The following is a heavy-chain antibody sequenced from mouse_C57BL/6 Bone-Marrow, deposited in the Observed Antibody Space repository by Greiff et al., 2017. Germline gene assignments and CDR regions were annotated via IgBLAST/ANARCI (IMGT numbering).Heavy chain of an antibody. Sequence: EVKVVESGGGLVKPGGSLKLSCAASGFTFSDYGMHWVRQAPEKGLEWVAYISSGSSTIYYADTVKGRFTISRDNAKNTLFLQMTSLRSEDTAMYYCARGDYGSSYRFAYWGQGTLVTVSA. CDR3: ARGDYGSSYRFAY. CDR2: ISSGSSTI. CDR1: GFTFSDYG. J-gene: IGHJ3*01. D-gene: IGHD1-1*01. V-gene: IGHV5-17*01.